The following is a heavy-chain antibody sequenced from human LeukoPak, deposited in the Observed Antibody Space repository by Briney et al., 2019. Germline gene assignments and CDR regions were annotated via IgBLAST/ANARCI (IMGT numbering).Heavy chain of an antibody. Sequence: SETLSLTCAVYGVSFSGYYWSWLRQPPGKGLEWIGEINHSGSTNYNPSLKSRVTISVDTSKNQFSLKLSSVTAADTAVYYCSRPGYYYYMDVWGKGTTVTVSS. D-gene: IGHD2-2*01. CDR2: INHSGST. J-gene: IGHJ6*03. CDR1: GVSFSGYY. CDR3: SRPGYYYYMDV. V-gene: IGHV4-34*01.